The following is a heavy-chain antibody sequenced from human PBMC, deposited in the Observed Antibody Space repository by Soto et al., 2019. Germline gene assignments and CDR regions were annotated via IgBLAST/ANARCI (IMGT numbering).Heavy chain of an antibody. D-gene: IGHD3-22*01. CDR2: ISGSGDRT. CDR3: VKDDGGYPSTAPH. J-gene: IGHJ4*02. V-gene: IGHV3-23*01. CDR1: GITISNYP. Sequence: DVQLLESGGGLVQPGGSLRLSCAASGITISNYPMSWVRQAPGKGLDWVSGISGSGDRTYYADSAKGRFTISKDISRNSLFLQLDSLGVEATAVYFCVKDDGGYPSTAPHWGQGTLVTVSS.